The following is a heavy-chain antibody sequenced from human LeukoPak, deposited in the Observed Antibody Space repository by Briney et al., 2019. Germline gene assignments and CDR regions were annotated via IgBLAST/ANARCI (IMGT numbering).Heavy chain of an antibody. Sequence: ASETLSLTCAVSGGSISSSDWWSWVRQPPGRGLEWIGYIYSTGGTEYSPSLKSRVTISVDTSKKQFSLKLTSVTAADTALYFCAREYNYASPNGFDIWGHGTMVTVSS. CDR2: IYSTGGT. CDR3: AREYNYASPNGFDI. V-gene: IGHV4-4*02. D-gene: IGHD1-1*01. J-gene: IGHJ3*02. CDR1: GGSISSSDW.